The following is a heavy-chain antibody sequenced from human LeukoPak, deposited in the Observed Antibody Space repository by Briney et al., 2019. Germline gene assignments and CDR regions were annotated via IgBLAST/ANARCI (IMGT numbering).Heavy chain of an antibody. CDR2: IFYSGRT. V-gene: IGHV4-39*07. Sequence: PSETLSLTCTVSGGSISSSTCYWGWIRQPPGKGLEWIGSIFYSGRTYYNPSLKSRVTMSVDTSKNQFSLRLSSVNAADTAVYYRARDILATSIAAPYYWGQGTLVTVSS. J-gene: IGHJ4*02. CDR1: GGSISSSTCY. CDR3: ARDILATSIAAPYY. D-gene: IGHD6-13*01.